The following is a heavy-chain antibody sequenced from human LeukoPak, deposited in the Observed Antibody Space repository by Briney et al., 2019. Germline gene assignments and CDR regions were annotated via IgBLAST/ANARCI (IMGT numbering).Heavy chain of an antibody. D-gene: IGHD3-10*01. J-gene: IGHJ4*02. Sequence: GSLRLSCAASGFTVSSNYMSWVRQAPGKGLEWVSVIYSGGSTYYADSVKGRFTISRDNSKNTLYLQMNSLRAEDTAVYYCARDGFFSNWFDYWGQGTLVTVSS. CDR1: GFTVSSNY. V-gene: IGHV3-53*01. CDR3: ARDGFFSNWFDY. CDR2: IYSGGST.